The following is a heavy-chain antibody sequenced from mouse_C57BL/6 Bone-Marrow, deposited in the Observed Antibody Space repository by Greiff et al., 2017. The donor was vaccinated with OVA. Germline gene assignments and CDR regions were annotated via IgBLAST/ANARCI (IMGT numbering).Heavy chain of an antibody. CDR1: GSNFKDYY. CDR2: IDPADGDT. Sequence: DVQLQEPGAELVRPGASVKLSCTASGSNFKDYYMHWVKQRPEQGLEWIGRIDPADGDTEYAPQFQGKATLTADTSSNTAYLQLSSLTSEDTAVYYCTTDGYYYFDDWGQGTTLTVSS. V-gene: IGHV14-1*01. CDR3: TTDGYYYFDD. D-gene: IGHD2-3*01. J-gene: IGHJ2*01.